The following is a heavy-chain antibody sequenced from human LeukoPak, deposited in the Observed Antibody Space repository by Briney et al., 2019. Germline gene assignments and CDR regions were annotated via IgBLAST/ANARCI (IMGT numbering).Heavy chain of an antibody. D-gene: IGHD6-19*01. Sequence: PGGSLRLPCAASGFTFSSYAMNWVRQAPGKGLEWVSGISGSGGSAYYADSVKGRFTISRDNSKDTLYLQMYSLRAEDTAVYYCAKLYSSGVGSYFDYWGQGTLVTVSS. CDR2: ISGSGGSA. CDR3: AKLYSSGVGSYFDY. CDR1: GFTFSSYA. J-gene: IGHJ4*02. V-gene: IGHV3-23*01.